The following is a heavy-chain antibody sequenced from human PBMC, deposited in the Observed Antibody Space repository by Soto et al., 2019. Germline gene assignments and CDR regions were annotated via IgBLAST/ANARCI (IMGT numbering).Heavy chain of an antibody. CDR3: ARNIQPLDYDILTGYYQYYYYMDV. V-gene: IGHV2-70*11. Sequence: SGPTLVNPTQTLTLTCTFSGFSLSTSGMCVSWIRQPPGKALEWLARIDWDDDKYYSTSLKTRLTISKDTSKNQVVLTMTNMGPVDTATYYCARNIQPLDYDILTGYYQYYYYMDVWGKGTTVTVSS. J-gene: IGHJ6*03. CDR1: GFSLSTSGMC. CDR2: IDWDDDK. D-gene: IGHD3-9*01.